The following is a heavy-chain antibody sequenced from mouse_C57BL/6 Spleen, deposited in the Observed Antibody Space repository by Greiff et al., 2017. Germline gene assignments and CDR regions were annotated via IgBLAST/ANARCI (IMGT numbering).Heavy chain of an antibody. CDR2: IDPETGGT. Sequence: QVQLQQSGAELVRPGASVTLSCKASGYTFTDYEMHWVKQTPVHGLEWIGAIDPETGGTAYNQKFKGKAILTADKSSSTAYMELRSLTSEDSAVYYCTRFYDYDGYFDYWGQGTTLTVSS. CDR1: GYTFTDYE. D-gene: IGHD2-4*01. CDR3: TRFYDYDGYFDY. J-gene: IGHJ2*01. V-gene: IGHV1-15*01.